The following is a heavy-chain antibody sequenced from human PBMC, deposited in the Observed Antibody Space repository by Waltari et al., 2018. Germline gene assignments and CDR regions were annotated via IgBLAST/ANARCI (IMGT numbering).Heavy chain of an antibody. CDR3: ARGGVNYNNWFDP. CDR1: GGSLRDESSY. V-gene: IGHV4-39*01. J-gene: IGHJ5*02. D-gene: IGHD3-9*01. Sequence: QLRLQESGPGLVKPSETLSVTCIVSGGSLRDESSYWGWLRQSPEKGLEWSGHISYSGTTFYNPSLMSRVTLSVDTLKNQFSLEMTALTAADTAVYYCARGGVNYNNWFDPWGQGTPVTVSS. CDR2: ISYSGTT.